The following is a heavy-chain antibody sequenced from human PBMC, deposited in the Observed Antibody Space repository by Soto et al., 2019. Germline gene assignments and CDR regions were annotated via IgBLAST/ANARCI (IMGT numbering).Heavy chain of an antibody. CDR3: ARHGIAAAGFYYFDY. CDR2: IYYSGST. J-gene: IGHJ4*02. CDR1: GGSISSSSYY. D-gene: IGHD6-13*01. Sequence: SETLSLTCTVSGGSISSSSYYWGWIRQPPGKGLEWIGRIYYSGSTYYNPSLKSRVTISVDTSKNQFSLKLSSVTAADTAVYYCARHGIAAAGFYYFDYWGQGTLVTVSS. V-gene: IGHV4-39*01.